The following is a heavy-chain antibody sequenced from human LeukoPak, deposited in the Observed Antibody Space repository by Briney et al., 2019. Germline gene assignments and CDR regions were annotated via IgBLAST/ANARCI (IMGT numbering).Heavy chain of an antibody. D-gene: IGHD6-19*01. V-gene: IGHV3-21*01. J-gene: IGHJ5*02. CDR1: GFTFSSYS. CDR2: ISSSSSYI. CDR3: AREGYSSGWYIFNWFDP. Sequence: PGGSLRLSCAASGFTFSSYSMNWVRQAPGKGLEWVSSISSSSSYIYYADSVKGRFTISRDNAKNSLYLQMNSLRAEDTAVYYCAREGYSSGWYIFNWFDPWGQGTLVTVSS.